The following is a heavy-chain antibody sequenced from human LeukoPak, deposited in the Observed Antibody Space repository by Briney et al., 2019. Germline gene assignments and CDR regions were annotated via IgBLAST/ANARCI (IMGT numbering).Heavy chain of an antibody. J-gene: IGHJ4*02. Sequence: PGGSLRLSCAGSGFTFSSFEMNWVRQAPGKGLEWLSYVSSGGTTTNYADSVKGRFTISRDNAKNSLFLQMNSLRAEDTAVYYCARDGYSYGMVFDYWGQGTLVTVSS. D-gene: IGHD5-18*01. CDR3: ARDGYSYGMVFDY. CDR2: VSSGGTTT. CDR1: GFTFSSFE. V-gene: IGHV3-48*03.